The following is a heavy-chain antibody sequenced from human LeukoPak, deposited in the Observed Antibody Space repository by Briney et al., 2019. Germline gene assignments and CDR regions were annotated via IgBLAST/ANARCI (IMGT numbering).Heavy chain of an antibody. CDR1: GGSISSYY. CDR3: ASSVLVPAALSHYYYYMDV. V-gene: IGHV4-4*07. Sequence: SETLSLTCTVSGGSISSYYWSWIRQPAGKGLEWIGRIYASGSTNYNPSLKSRVTMSVDTSKDQFSLKLSSVTAADTAVYYCASSVLVPAALSHYYYYMDVWGKGTTVTVSS. CDR2: IYASGST. D-gene: IGHD2-2*01. J-gene: IGHJ6*03.